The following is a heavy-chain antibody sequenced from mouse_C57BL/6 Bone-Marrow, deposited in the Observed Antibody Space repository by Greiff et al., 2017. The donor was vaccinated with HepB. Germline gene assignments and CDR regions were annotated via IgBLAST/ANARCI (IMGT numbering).Heavy chain of an antibody. CDR3: AREPFAY. CDR1: GYTFTSYW. V-gene: IGHV1-69*01. J-gene: IGHJ3*01. Sequence: QVQLQQPGAELVMPGASVKLSCKASGYTFTSYWMHWVKQRPGQGLEWLGEIDPSDSYTNYNQKLKGKVTLTVDKSSSTDYMQRSSLTSEDSAVYYCAREPFAYWGQRTLVTFSA. D-gene: IGHD6-1*01. CDR2: IDPSDSYT.